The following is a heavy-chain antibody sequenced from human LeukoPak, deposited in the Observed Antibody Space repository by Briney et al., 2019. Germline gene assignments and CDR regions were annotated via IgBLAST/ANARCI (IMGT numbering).Heavy chain of an antibody. CDR1: GFTFSSYA. CDR2: ISGSGGST. CDR3: AKLGIAAAGTSPPRTPDGY. J-gene: IGHJ4*02. Sequence: PGGSLRLSCAASGFTFSSYAMSWVRQAPGKGLEWVSAISGSGGSTYYADSVKGRFTISRDNSKNTLYLQMNSLRAEDTAVYYCAKLGIAAAGTSPPRTPDGYWGQGTLVTVSS. D-gene: IGHD6-13*01. V-gene: IGHV3-23*01.